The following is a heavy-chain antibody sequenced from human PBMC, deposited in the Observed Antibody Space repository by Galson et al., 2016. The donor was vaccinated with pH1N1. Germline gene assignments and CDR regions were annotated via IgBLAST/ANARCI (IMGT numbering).Heavy chain of an antibody. Sequence: SVKVSCKASGGTISEYAISWVRQAPGQGLEWMGGIIPIFGTPNYAQNFRGRLKINADKSTSTVYLEKKSLTPDDTAVYYCARGRVPIFGVIKYYGMDVWGQGTTVTVSS. D-gene: IGHD3-3*01. CDR2: IIPIFGTP. V-gene: IGHV1-69*06. J-gene: IGHJ6*02. CDR1: GGTISEYA. CDR3: ARGRVPIFGVIKYYGMDV.